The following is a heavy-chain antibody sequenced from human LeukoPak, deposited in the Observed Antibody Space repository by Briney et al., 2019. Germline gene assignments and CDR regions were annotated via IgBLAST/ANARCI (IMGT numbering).Heavy chain of an antibody. D-gene: IGHD3-10*01. V-gene: IGHV3-30*04. CDR1: GFTFSSYA. CDR3: AKDRGVYYGSGSYYDY. CDR2: ISYDGSNK. J-gene: IGHJ4*02. Sequence: GGSLRLSCAASGFTFSSYAMHWVRQAPGKGLEWVAVISYDGSNKKYADSVKGRFTISRDNSKNTLYLQMNSLRAEDTAAYYCAKDRGVYYGSGSYYDYWGQGTLVTVSS.